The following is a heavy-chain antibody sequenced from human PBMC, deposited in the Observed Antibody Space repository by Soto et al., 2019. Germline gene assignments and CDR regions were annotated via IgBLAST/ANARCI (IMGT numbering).Heavy chain of an antibody. D-gene: IGHD5-12*01. V-gene: IGHV4-4*02. CDR3: TKNSAYALDY. Sequence: PSETLSLTCDVSGGSITNNNWWILVRQPPGEGLEWIGEMHHIGSTNYNPSLKSRVTMSVDTSKNQFFLKLNSVTAADTAVYYCTKNSAYALDYWGQGTLVTVSS. CDR1: GGSITNNNW. CDR2: MHHIGST. J-gene: IGHJ4*02.